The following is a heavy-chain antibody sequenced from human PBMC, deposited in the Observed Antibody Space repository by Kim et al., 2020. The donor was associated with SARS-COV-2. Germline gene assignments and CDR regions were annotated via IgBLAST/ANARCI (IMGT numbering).Heavy chain of an antibody. Sequence: SVKVSCKASGGTFSNYAVNWVRQAPGQGLEWMGRILPMVDIPNYARNFQGRLTTTADKSTSTAYMELTGLTCADTAVYYCARGGQVVIDGRVSLTPYDHWGQGALGTVSS. CDR1: GGTFSNYA. D-gene: IGHD2-21*01. V-gene: IGHV1-69*04. CDR3: ARGGQVVIDGRVSLTPYDH. J-gene: IGHJ5*02. CDR2: ILPMVDIP.